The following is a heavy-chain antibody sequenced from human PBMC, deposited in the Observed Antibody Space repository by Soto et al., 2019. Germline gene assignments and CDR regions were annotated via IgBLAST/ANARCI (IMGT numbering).Heavy chain of an antibody. CDR2: IWYDGSNK. CDR3: ARDGDTAMVS. CDR1: GFTFSSYG. V-gene: IGHV3-33*01. J-gene: IGHJ4*02. Sequence: PGGSLRLSCAASGFTFSSYGMHWVRQAPGKGLEWVAVIWYDGSNKYYVDSVKGRFTTSRDNSKNTLYLQMNSLRAEDTAVYYCARDGDTAMVSWGQGTLVTVSS. D-gene: IGHD5-18*01.